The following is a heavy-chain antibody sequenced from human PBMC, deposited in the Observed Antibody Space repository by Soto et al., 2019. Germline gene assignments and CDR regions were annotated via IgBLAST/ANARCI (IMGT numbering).Heavy chain of an antibody. CDR2: IIPILGIA. CDR1: GGTFSSYT. Sequence: ASVKVSCKASGGTFSSYTISWVRQAPGQGLEWMGRIIPILGIANYAQKFQGRVTITADKSTSTAYMELSSLRSEDTAVYYCAEGGPPADQLLLSYWGQGTLVTVSS. J-gene: IGHJ4*02. V-gene: IGHV1-69*02. CDR3: AEGGPPADQLLLSY. D-gene: IGHD2-2*01.